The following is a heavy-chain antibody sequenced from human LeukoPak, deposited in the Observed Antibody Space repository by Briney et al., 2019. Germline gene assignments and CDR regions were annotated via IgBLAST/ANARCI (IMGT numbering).Heavy chain of an antibody. D-gene: IGHD6-13*01. J-gene: IGHJ4*02. Sequence: SVKVSCKASGGTFSSYAISWVRQAPGQGLEWMGRIIPILGIANYAQKFQGRVTITADKSTSTAYMELSSLRSEDTAVYSCARDLLVGIAAAGNKFDYWGQGTLITVSS. CDR2: IIPILGIA. CDR1: GGTFSSYA. V-gene: IGHV1-69*04. CDR3: ARDLLVGIAAAGNKFDY.